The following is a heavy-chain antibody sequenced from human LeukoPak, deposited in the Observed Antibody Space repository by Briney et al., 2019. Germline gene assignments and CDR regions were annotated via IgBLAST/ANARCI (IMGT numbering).Heavy chain of an antibody. J-gene: IGHJ4*02. CDR1: GGSTSSYY. CDR2: IYYSGST. D-gene: IGHD1-26*01. Sequence: SETLSLTCTVSGGSTSSYYWSWIRQPPGKGLEWIGYIYYSGSTDYNPSLKSRVTISVDTSKNQFSLKLSSVTAADTAVYNCARGKGGGSYSTFDYWGQGTLVTVSS. CDR3: ARGKGGGSYSTFDY. V-gene: IGHV4-59*01.